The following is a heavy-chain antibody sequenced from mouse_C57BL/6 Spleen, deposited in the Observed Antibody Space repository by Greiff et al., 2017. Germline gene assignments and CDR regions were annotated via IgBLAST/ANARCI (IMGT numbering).Heavy chain of an antibody. CDR2: IHPNSGST. D-gene: IGHD3-3*01. CDR1: GYTFTSYW. J-gene: IGHJ2*01. CDR3: AREGHTRVFDD. Sequence: QVQLQQPGAELVKPGASVKLSCKASGYTFTSYWMHWVKQRPGQGLEWIGMIHPNSGSTNYNEKFKSKATLTVDKSSSTAYMHLSSLTSEDSAVYYCAREGHTRVFDDWGQGTTLTVSS. V-gene: IGHV1-64*01.